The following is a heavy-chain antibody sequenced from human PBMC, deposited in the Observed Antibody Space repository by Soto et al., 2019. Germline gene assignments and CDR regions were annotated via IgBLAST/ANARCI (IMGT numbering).Heavy chain of an antibody. D-gene: IGHD3-3*01. CDR1: GGSISSGDYY. V-gene: IGHV4-30-4*01. CDR2: IYYSGST. J-gene: IGHJ5*02. Sequence: QVQLQESGPGLVKPSQTLSLTCTVSGGSISSGDYYWSWIRQPPGKGLEWIGYIYYSGSTYYNPSLNSRVTISVATSKHPFSLKLSSVTAADTAVYYCARAGTTIFGVVTPNWFDPWGQGTLVTVSS. CDR3: ARAGTTIFGVVTPNWFDP.